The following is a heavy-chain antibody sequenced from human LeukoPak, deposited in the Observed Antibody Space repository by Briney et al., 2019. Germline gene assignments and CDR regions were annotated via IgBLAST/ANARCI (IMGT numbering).Heavy chain of an antibody. CDR1: GFTFSSYW. J-gene: IGHJ6*02. CDR3: AGEGPRGLLLPDQYYYGMDV. Sequence: QPGGSLRLSCAASGFTFSSYWMHWVRQGPGKGLVWVSRINGDGSSTSYADYVKGGFTISRDNAKNTLFLQMNSLRAEDTAVYYCAGEGPRGLLLPDQYYYGMDVWGQGTTVTVSS. D-gene: IGHD3-22*01. CDR2: INGDGSST. V-gene: IGHV3-74*01.